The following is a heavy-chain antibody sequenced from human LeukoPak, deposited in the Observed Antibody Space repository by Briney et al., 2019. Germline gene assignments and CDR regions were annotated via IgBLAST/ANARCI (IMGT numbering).Heavy chain of an antibody. CDR2: ISGSGGST. D-gene: IGHD2-2*01. CDR1: GFTFSSYA. J-gene: IGHJ2*01. Sequence: PGGSLRLSCAASGFTFSSYAMSWVRQAPGKGLEWVSAISGSGGSTYYADSVKGRFTISRDNSKNTLYLQMNSLRAEDTAVYYCAKDQGYQLLGWKHGWYFDLWGRGTLVTVSS. V-gene: IGHV3-23*01. CDR3: AKDQGYQLLGWKHGWYFDL.